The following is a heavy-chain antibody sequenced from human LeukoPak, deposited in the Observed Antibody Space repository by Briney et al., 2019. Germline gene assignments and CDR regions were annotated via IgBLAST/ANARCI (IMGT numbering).Heavy chain of an antibody. J-gene: IGHJ4*02. Sequence: ASVKVSCKASGYTFANYYVHWVRQALGQGLEWMGWINPKTNGTNVALKFMGRVTMTRDTSIRSVYMELTSLSSDDPALNYLAKSKRRGDLLDYWGQGILVTVSS. V-gene: IGHV1-2*02. CDR2: INPKTNGT. D-gene: IGHD2-21*02. CDR3: AKSKRRGDLLDY. CDR1: GYTFANYY.